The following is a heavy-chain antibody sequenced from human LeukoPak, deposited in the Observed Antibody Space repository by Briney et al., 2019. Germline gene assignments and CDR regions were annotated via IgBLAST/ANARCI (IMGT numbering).Heavy chain of an antibody. CDR1: GYSFTSYY. V-gene: IGHV1-2*02. J-gene: IGHJ6*03. Sequence: ASVKVSCKASGYSFTSYYMHWVRQAPGQGLEWMGWINPNSGGTNYAQKFQGRVTMTRDTSISTAYMELSRLRSDDTAVYYCAKQPLYYYYYMDVWGKGTTVTISS. CDR3: AKQPLYYYYYMDV. D-gene: IGHD5-18*01. CDR2: INPNSGGT.